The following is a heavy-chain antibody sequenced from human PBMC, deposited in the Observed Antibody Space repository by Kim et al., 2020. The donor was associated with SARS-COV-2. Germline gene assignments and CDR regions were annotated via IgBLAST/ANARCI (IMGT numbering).Heavy chain of an antibody. CDR2: ISSSGSTI. CDR1: GFTFSSYE. CDR3: ASSRGATYYDILTGYPLGYYYYDMDV. D-gene: IGHD3-9*01. Sequence: GGSLRLSCAASGFTFSSYEMNWVRQAPGKGLEWVSYISSSGSTIYYADSVKGRFTISRDNAKNSLYLQMNSLRAEDTAVYYCASSRGATYYDILTGYPLGYYYYDMDVWGQGTTVTVSS. J-gene: IGHJ6*02. V-gene: IGHV3-48*03.